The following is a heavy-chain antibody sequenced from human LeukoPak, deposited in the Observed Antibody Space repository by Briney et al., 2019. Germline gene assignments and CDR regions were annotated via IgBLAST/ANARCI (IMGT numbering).Heavy chain of an antibody. J-gene: IGHJ4*02. D-gene: IGHD1-26*01. CDR3: ARAQVGRMVGERY. Sequence: GGSMRLSSAASGLTFSSYAMHWVRQDPAQGLEWVAVISYDGSNKYYADSVKGRFTISRDNSKNTLYLQMNSLRAEDTAVYYCARAQVGRMVGERYWGQGTLVTVSS. CDR2: ISYDGSNK. CDR1: GLTFSSYA. V-gene: IGHV3-30-3*01.